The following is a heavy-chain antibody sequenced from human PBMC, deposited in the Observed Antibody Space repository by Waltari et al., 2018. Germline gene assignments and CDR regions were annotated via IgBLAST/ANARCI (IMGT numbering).Heavy chain of an antibody. CDR2: IYTSGST. CDR3: ARVAPYYYGSGRVMDV. Sequence: QVQLQESGPGLVKPSQTLSLTCTVSGGSISSGSYYWSWIRPPAGKGLEWIGYIYTSGSTNYNPSLKSRVTISVDTSKNQFSLKLSSVTAADTAVYYCARVAPYYYGSGRVMDVWGQGTTVTVSS. V-gene: IGHV4-61*09. J-gene: IGHJ6*02. CDR1: GGSISSGSYY. D-gene: IGHD3-10*01.